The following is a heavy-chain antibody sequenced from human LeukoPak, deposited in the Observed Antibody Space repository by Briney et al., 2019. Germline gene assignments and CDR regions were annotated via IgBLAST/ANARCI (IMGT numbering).Heavy chain of an antibody. Sequence: SETLSLTCTVSGGSITISRYYWGWIRQPPGKMLEWIGSAFHGGNSYYNPSLESRVTVSFDTSNNQFSLRLTSVTAADTALYYCVRQAEGSSSGPYFFDYWGQGTLVSVSS. J-gene: IGHJ4*02. CDR2: AFHGGNS. CDR3: VRQAEGSSSGPYFFDY. V-gene: IGHV4-39*01. CDR1: GGSITISRYY. D-gene: IGHD5-18*01.